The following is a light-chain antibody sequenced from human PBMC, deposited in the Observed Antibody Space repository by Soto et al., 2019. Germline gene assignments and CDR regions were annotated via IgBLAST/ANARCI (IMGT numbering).Light chain of an antibody. CDR1: QSVSSK. CDR3: QYYNNWLWP. CDR2: SAS. V-gene: IGKV3-15*01. J-gene: IGKJ1*01. Sequence: VSLGVVAVLSKRACQSVSSKLAWYQQKPGQAPRLLIYSASRGATGFPARFSGSGSWTHFTLTISGRHAVEFSVHYRQYYNNWLWPFGHGTQVDI.